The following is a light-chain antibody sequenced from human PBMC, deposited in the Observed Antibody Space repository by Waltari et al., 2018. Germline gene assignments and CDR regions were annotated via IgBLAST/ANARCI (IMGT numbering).Light chain of an antibody. CDR1: IRGLGSYNL. J-gene: IGLJ2*01. V-gene: IGLV2-23*02. Sequence: QSALTRPASVSGSPGHSITISCTGTIRGLGSYNLVSWYQQHPGKAPKLIIYEDNKRPSGVSDRLSGSKSGNTASLTISGLQAEDEADYYCCTYVGRTTFHVTFGGGTKLTVL. CDR2: EDN. CDR3: CTYVGRTTFHVT.